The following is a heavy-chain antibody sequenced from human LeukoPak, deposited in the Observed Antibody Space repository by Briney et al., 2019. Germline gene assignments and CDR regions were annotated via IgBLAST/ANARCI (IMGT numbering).Heavy chain of an antibody. D-gene: IGHD3-22*01. CDR3: AREYYFDNSGYYGVGDY. CDR1: GYTFTGYY. V-gene: IGHV1-2*02. J-gene: IGHJ4*02. CDR2: INPNSGDT. Sequence: ASVKVSCKASGYTFTGYYMHWVRQAPGQGLEWMGWINPNSGDTKYSQKFQGRVTMTRDTSINTAYMELSRLRSDDTAVYYCAREYYFDNSGYYGVGDYWGQGTLVTVSS.